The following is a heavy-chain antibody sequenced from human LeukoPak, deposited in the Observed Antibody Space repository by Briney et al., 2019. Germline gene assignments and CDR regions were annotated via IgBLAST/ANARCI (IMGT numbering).Heavy chain of an antibody. V-gene: IGHV3-23*01. J-gene: IGHJ4*02. CDR1: GFTFSSYA. CDR3: AKEKYYYDSSGSKFIDY. D-gene: IGHD3-22*01. CDR2: ISGSGSSS. Sequence: PGGSLRLSCAASGFTFSSYAMSWVRQAPGKGLEWVSSISGSGSSSYCADSVKGRFTISRDSSKNTLYLQMNSLRAEDTAVYYCAKEKYYYDSSGSKFIDYWGQGNLVTVSS.